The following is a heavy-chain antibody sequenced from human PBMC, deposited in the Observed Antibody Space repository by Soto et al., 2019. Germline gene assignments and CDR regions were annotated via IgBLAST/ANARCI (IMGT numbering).Heavy chain of an antibody. CDR3: ANPPDSSGYYVYYYYGMDV. D-gene: IGHD3-22*01. Sequence: GGSQRRSCEASGLTLSSYAMSWVRQATGKGLEWVSAISCSGGSTYYADSVKGRFTISRHNAKNTMYLQMNSLRAEDTAVYYCANPPDSSGYYVYYYYGMDVWGQGTTVPV. V-gene: IGHV3-23*01. CDR2: ISCSGGST. J-gene: IGHJ6*02. CDR1: GLTLSSYA.